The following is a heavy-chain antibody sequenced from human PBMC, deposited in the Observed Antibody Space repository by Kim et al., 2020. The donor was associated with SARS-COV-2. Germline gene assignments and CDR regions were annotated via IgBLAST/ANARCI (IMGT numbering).Heavy chain of an antibody. J-gene: IGHJ4*02. V-gene: IGHV3-9*01. Sequence: GGSLRLSCATSGFNFDDFAMHWVRQAPGKGLEWVSGISWNGGIIGYADSVKGRFTISRDNAKNSLYLQMNSLGAEDTALYYCAKDRHWQQLIAVLDYWGQGTLVTVSS. CDR1: GFNFDDFA. CDR2: ISWNGGII. CDR3: AKDRHWQQLIAVLDY. D-gene: IGHD6-13*01.